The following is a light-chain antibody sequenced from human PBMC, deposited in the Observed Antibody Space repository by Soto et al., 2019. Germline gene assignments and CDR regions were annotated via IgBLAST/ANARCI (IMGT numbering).Light chain of an antibody. CDR3: QQANSFPRT. CDR2: SAS. V-gene: IGKV1-12*01. J-gene: IGKJ4*01. Sequence: DIQMTQSPSSVSVSVGDRVTITCRASQGFSTWLAWYRRKPGRAPELLIYSASSLHSGVPSRFSGSGSGTDFTLTISSLQPEDFATYYCQQANSFPRTFGGGTEVEIK. CDR1: QGFSTW.